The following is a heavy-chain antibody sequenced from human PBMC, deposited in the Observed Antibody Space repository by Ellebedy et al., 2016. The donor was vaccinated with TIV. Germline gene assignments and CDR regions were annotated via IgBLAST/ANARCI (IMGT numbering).Heavy chain of an antibody. CDR1: GYTFTSYG. V-gene: IGHV1-18*04. Sequence: AASVTVSCKASGYTFTSYGISWVRQAPGQGLEWMGWISGHDGDTNYAQKLQGRVTMTTDTSTSTAYMELRSLRSDDTAVYYCTVGLFDPWGQGTLVTVSS. CDR3: TVGLFDP. CDR2: ISGHDGDT. J-gene: IGHJ5*02. D-gene: IGHD3-10*01.